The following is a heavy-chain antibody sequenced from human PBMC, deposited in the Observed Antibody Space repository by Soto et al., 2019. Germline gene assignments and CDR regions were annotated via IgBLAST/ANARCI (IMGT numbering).Heavy chain of an antibody. CDR3: ARDRGVSSSWYYY. J-gene: IGHJ4*02. D-gene: IGHD6-13*01. Sequence: ASVKVSCKASGYTFTVYYMHCVRQAPGQGLEWMGWINPNSGGTNYARKFQGRVTMTRDTSISTAYMELSRLRSDDTAVYYCARDRGVSSSWYYYWGQGTLVTVSS. V-gene: IGHV1-2*02. CDR2: INPNSGGT. CDR1: GYTFTVYY.